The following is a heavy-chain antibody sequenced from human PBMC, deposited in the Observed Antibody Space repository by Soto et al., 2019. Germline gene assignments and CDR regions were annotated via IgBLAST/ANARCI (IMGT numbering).Heavy chain of an antibody. V-gene: IGHV1-2*04. J-gene: IGHJ6*02. CDR3: ARSTKYCGGDCYSLSNYYYYGMDV. Sequence: ASVKVSCKASGYTFTGYYMHWVRQAPGQGLEWMGWINPNSGGTNYAQKFQGWVTMTRDTSISTAYMELSRLRSDDTAVYYCARSTKYCGGDCYSLSNYYYYGMDVWGQGTTVTVSS. CDR1: GYTFTGYY. CDR2: INPNSGGT. D-gene: IGHD2-21*02.